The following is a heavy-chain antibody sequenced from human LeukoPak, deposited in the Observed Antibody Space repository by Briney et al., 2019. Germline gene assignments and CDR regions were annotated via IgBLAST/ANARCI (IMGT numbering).Heavy chain of an antibody. CDR1: GGSFSGYY. CDR2: INHSGST. CDR3: ARDNYVWGSYRFFDY. Sequence: SETLSLTCAVYGGSFSGYYWSWIRQPPGKGLEWIGEINHSGSTNYNPSLKSRVTISVDTSKNQFSLKLSSVTAADTAVYYCARDNYVWGSYRFFDYWGQGTLVTVSS. V-gene: IGHV4-34*01. D-gene: IGHD3-16*02. J-gene: IGHJ4*02.